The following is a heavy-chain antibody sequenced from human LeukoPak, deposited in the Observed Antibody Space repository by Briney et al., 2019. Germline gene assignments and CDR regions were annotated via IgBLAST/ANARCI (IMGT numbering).Heavy chain of an antibody. CDR1: GFTFSSYA. Sequence: GGSLRLSCAASGFTFSSYAMHWVRQAPGKGLEWVAVISYDGSNKYYADSVKGRFTISRDNSKNTLYLQMNSLRAEDTAVYYCARVSWRGYCSGGSCYDGMDVWGQGTTVTVSS. V-gene: IGHV3-30-3*01. CDR3: ARVSWRGYCSGGSCYDGMDV. D-gene: IGHD2-15*01. CDR2: ISYDGSNK. J-gene: IGHJ6*02.